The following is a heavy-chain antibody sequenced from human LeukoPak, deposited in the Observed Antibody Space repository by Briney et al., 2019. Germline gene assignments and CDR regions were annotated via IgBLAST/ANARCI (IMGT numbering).Heavy chain of an antibody. CDR2: IYTSGST. V-gene: IGHV4-4*07. D-gene: IGHD3-10*01. CDR1: GGSISSYY. CDR3: ARARITMVRGVLPGMDV. Sequence: PSETLSLTCTVSGGSISSYYWSWIRQPAGKGLEWIGRIYTSGSTNYNPSLKSRVTISVDTSKNQFSLKLSSVTAADTAVYYCARARITMVRGVLPGMDVWGQGTTVTVSS. J-gene: IGHJ6*02.